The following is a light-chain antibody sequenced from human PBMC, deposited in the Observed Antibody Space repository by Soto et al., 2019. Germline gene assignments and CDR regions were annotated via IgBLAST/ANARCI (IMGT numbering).Light chain of an antibody. Sequence: DIQMTQSPSSLSASVGDRVTITCRASQSISSYLNWYQQKPGNAPKLLIYAASSLQSGVPSRFSGSGSGTDVTLTITSLQPEDFATYYCQQSYSTPHTFGQGTKVEIK. J-gene: IGKJ1*01. CDR3: QQSYSTPHT. CDR2: AAS. V-gene: IGKV1-39*01. CDR1: QSISSY.